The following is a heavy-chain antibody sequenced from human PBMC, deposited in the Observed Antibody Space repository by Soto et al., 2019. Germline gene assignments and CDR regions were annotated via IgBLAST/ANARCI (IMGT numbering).Heavy chain of an antibody. D-gene: IGHD1-26*01. V-gene: IGHV4-39*01. Sequence: SATLSITCTVSGGSISSTTDYWAWIRQPPGKGLEWIGSVYYSGSAYYNPSLKSRVTISVDTSKKQFSLNLSSVTAPDTAVYYCARTQTGPTRGSFDMWGQGTLVTVSS. CDR1: GGSISSTTDY. J-gene: IGHJ3*02. CDR2: VYYSGSA. CDR3: ARTQTGPTRGSFDM.